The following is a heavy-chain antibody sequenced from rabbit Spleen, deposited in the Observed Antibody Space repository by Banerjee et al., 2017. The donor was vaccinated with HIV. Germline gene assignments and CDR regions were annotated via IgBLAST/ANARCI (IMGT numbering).Heavy chain of an antibody. V-gene: IGHV1S40*01. CDR2: IDTGSSGFT. Sequence: QSLEESGGDLGKPGASLTLTCIASGVSFSGDSYMCWVRQAPGKGLEWIVCIDTGSSGFTYFASWAKGRFTISKTSSTTVTLQMTSLTAADTATYFCARDTGSSFSSYGMDLRGQGTLVTVS. J-gene: IGHJ6*01. CDR3: ARDTGSSFSSYGMDL. CDR1: GVSFSGDSY. D-gene: IGHD8-1*01.